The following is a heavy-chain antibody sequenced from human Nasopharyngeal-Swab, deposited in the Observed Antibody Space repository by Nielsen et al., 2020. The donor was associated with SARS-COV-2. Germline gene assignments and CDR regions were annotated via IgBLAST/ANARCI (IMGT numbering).Heavy chain of an antibody. D-gene: IGHD3-3*01. Sequence: GESLKISCAASGFTFSSYGMNWVRQAPGKGLEWVSSISSSSSYIYYADSVKGRFTISRDNAKNSLYLQMNSLRAEDTAVYYCARSGLYYDFWSGHDYWGQGTLVTVSS. V-gene: IGHV3-21*01. J-gene: IGHJ4*02. CDR1: GFTFSSYG. CDR3: ARSGLYYDFWSGHDY. CDR2: ISSSSSYI.